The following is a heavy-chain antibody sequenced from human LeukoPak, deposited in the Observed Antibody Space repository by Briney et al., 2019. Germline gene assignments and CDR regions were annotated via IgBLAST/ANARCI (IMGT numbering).Heavy chain of an antibody. CDR2: ISNSSSII. CDR3: ARGYDH. J-gene: IGHJ5*02. CDR1: GFTFSNYT. Sequence: QPGGSLRLSCAASGFTFSNYTMNWVRQAPGKGLEWISYISNSSSIIFYADSMKGRFTISRDNAKNSLYLQMNSLRDEDTAVYYCARGYDHWGQGTLVTVSS. V-gene: IGHV3-48*02.